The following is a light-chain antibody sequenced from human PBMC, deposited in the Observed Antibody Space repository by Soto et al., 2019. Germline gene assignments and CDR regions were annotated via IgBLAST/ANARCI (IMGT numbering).Light chain of an antibody. CDR1: SSDVGVNNY. Sequence: QSALTQPRSVSGSPGQSVTISCTGTSSDVGVNNYVSWYQQHPGKAPQLVIYDVIKRPSGVPYRFSGSKSGNTASLTISGLQAEDEADYYCCSYAGSSLWVFGGGTKVTVL. J-gene: IGLJ3*02. V-gene: IGLV2-11*01. CDR3: CSYAGSSLWV. CDR2: DVI.